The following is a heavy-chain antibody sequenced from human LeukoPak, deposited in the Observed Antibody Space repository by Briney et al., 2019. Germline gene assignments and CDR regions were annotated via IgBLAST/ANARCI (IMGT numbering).Heavy chain of an antibody. D-gene: IGHD2-15*01. CDR3: VRGVVPFDY. V-gene: IGHV4-34*01. Sequence: PSETLSLTCAVYGGSFSGYYWSWIRQPPGKGLEWIGEINHSGSTNYNPSLKSRVTISVDTSKNQFSLKLSSVTAADTAVYYCVRGVVPFDYWGQGTLVTVSS. J-gene: IGHJ4*02. CDR2: INHSGST. CDR1: GGSFSGYY.